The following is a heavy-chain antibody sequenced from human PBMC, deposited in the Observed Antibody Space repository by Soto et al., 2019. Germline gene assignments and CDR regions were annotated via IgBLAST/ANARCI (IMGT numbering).Heavy chain of an antibody. J-gene: IGHJ3*02. CDR1: GFTFSSYG. V-gene: IGHV3-48*04. CDR2: ISSSGSTI. Sequence: GGSLRLSCAASGFTFSSYGMHWVRQAPGKGLEWVSYISSSGSTIYYADSVKGRFTISRDNAKNSLYLQMNSLRAEDTAVYYCARQGLYYDFWSGYYSHDAFDIWGQGTMVTVSS. CDR3: ARQGLYYDFWSGYYSHDAFDI. D-gene: IGHD3-3*01.